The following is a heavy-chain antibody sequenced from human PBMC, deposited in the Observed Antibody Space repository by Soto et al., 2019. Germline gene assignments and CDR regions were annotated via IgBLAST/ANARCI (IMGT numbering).Heavy chain of an antibody. CDR1: GFTFSSYG. Sequence: GGSLRLSCAASGFTFSSYGMHWVRQAPGKGLEWVAVISYDGSNKYYADSVKGRFTISRDNSKNTLYLQMNSLRAEDTAVYYCAKDQVHYDSSGYTSTNWFDPWGQGTLVTVSS. V-gene: IGHV3-30*18. J-gene: IGHJ5*02. D-gene: IGHD3-22*01. CDR2: ISYDGSNK. CDR3: AKDQVHYDSSGYTSTNWFDP.